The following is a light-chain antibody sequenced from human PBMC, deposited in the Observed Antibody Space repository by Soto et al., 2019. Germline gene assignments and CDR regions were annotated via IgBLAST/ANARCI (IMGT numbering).Light chain of an antibody. J-gene: IGKJ4*01. Sequence: EIALTQSPATLSLSPGERATLSCRASQTISNSLAWYQEKPGQAPRLLIYDSSNRATGIPPRFSGSGSGTDFTLTISSLEPEDFAVYYCQQRNSWPPPTFGGWTRVEI. CDR3: QQRNSWPPPT. V-gene: IGKV3-11*01. CDR2: DSS. CDR1: QTISNS.